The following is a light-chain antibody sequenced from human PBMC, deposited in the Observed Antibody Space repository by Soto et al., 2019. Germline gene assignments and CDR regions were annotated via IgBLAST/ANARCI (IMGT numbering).Light chain of an antibody. CDR2: EVS. J-gene: IGLJ1*01. CDR1: SSDVGSYNL. CDR3: CSYVSSKTYV. V-gene: IGLV2-23*02. Sequence: QSVLTQPASVSGSPGQSITISCTGTSSDVGSYNLVSWYQQHPGKAPKLMIYEVSNRPSGVSNRFSGSKSDNTASLTISGLQAEDEADYYCCSYVSSKTYVFGTGTKVTVL.